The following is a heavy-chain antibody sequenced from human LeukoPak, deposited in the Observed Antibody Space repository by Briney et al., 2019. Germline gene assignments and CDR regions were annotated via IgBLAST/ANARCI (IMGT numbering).Heavy chain of an antibody. V-gene: IGHV4-61*01. CDR3: ARAEGYGLDY. J-gene: IGHJ4*02. D-gene: IGHD3-16*01. Sequence: SETLSLTCTVSGGSISSSSYYWSWIRQPPGKGLEWIGYIYYSGSTNYNPSLKSRVTISVDTSKNQFSLKLSSVTAADTAVYYCARAEGYGLDYWGQGTLVTVSS. CDR2: IYYSGST. CDR1: GGSISSSSYY.